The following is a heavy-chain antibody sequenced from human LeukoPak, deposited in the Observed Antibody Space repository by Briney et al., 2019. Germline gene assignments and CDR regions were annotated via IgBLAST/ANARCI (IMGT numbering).Heavy chain of an antibody. CDR3: ARDSSIGAITMVRGAPIYY. CDR1: GYTFTGYY. D-gene: IGHD3-10*01. J-gene: IGHJ4*02. Sequence: ASVKVSCKASGYTFTGYYMHWVRQAPGQGLEWMGWINPNSGGTNYAQKFQGRVTMTRDTSISTAYMELRSLRSDDTAVYYCARDSSIGAITMVRGAPIYYWGQGTLVTVSS. CDR2: INPNSGGT. V-gene: IGHV1-2*02.